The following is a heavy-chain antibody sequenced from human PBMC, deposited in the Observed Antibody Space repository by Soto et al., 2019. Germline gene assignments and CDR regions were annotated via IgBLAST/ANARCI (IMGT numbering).Heavy chain of an antibody. CDR3: ATEGEMSGASDWADYFDH. V-gene: IGHV3-15*01. Sequence: EMQLVESGGGLVEPGGSLRLSCAASGFAFSHVWMTWVRQAPGKGLEWVGRIKRKSDHGTTDYAAAVKGRFTISRDDSKNTLYLQMDSLTSEDTAVYYCATEGEMSGASDWADYFDHWGRGTLVTVSS. J-gene: IGHJ4*01. CDR1: GFAFSHVW. D-gene: IGHD2-15*01. CDR2: IKRKSDHGTT.